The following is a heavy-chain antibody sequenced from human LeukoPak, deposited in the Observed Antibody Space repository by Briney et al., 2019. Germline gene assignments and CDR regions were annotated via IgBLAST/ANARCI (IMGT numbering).Heavy chain of an antibody. D-gene: IGHD3-10*01. CDR1: GFSFTSYA. CDR2: ISAGNDNT. V-gene: IGHV1-3*01. CDR3: VRDYPYGSGIVRSDY. J-gene: IGHJ4*02. Sequence: GASVTVSFTASGFSFTSYAIHWVRQAPGQSLEWMGWISAGNDNTKYSQKFQDRVSITRDTSASTAYMELRRLRSEDTAIYYCVRDYPYGSGIVRSDYWGQGTLVTVSS.